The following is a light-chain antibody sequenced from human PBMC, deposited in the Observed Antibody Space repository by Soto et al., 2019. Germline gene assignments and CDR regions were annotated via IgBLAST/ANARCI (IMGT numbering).Light chain of an antibody. CDR1: SSNIGKNT. CDR2: TDN. CDR3: AAWDSSLTGHV. Sequence: QSVLIQPPSASGTPGQRVTISCSGSSSNIGKNTVHWFQQLPGAAPQLLISTDNQRPSGVPDRFSGSKSGASGSLAISGLQSEDEADYYCAAWDSSLTGHVFGTGTKVTV. V-gene: IGLV1-44*01. J-gene: IGLJ1*01.